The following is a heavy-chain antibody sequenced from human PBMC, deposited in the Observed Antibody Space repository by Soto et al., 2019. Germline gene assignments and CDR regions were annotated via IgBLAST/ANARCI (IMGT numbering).Heavy chain of an antibody. Sequence: PGGSLRLSCAASGFTFSSYAMCWVRQAPGKGLEWVSAISGSGGSTYYADSVKGRFTISRDNSKNTLYLQMNSLRAEDTAVYYCAKFNVGASRVAWVVAASPYFEYWGQGTLVTVTS. J-gene: IGHJ4*02. CDR1: GFTFSSYA. V-gene: IGHV3-23*01. CDR3: AKFNVGASRVAWVVAASPYFEY. D-gene: IGHD2-15*01. CDR2: ISGSGGST.